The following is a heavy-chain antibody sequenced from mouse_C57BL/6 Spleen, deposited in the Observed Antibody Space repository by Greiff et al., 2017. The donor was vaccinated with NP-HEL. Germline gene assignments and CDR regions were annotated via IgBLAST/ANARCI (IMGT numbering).Heavy chain of an antibody. D-gene: IGHD3-2*02. V-gene: IGHV10-3*01. CDR2: IRSKSSNYAT. CDR1: GFTFNTYA. Sequence: EVKVVESGGGLVQPKGSLKLSCAASGFTFNTYAMHWVRQAPGKGLEWVARIRSKSSNYATYYADSVKDRFTISRDDSQSMLYLQMNNLKTEDTAMYYCVREGQLRLRGYFDYWGQGTTLTVSS. J-gene: IGHJ2*01. CDR3: VREGQLRLRGYFDY.